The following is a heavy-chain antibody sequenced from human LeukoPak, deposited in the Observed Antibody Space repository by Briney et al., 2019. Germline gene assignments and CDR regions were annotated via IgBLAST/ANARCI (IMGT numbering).Heavy chain of an antibody. CDR2: INHSGST. V-gene: IGHV4-34*01. D-gene: IGHD2-2*02. CDR3: ARGHCSSTSCYRSRYNWFDP. Sequence: SETLSLTCAVYGGSFSGYYWSWIRQPPGKGLEWIGEINHSGSTNYNPSLKSRVTISVDTSKNQFSLKLSSVTAADTAVYYCARGHCSSTSCYRSRYNWFDPWGQGTLVTVSS. J-gene: IGHJ5*02. CDR1: GGSFSGYY.